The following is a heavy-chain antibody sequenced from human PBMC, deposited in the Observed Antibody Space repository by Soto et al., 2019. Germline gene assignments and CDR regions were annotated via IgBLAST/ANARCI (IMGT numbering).Heavy chain of an antibody. V-gene: IGHV2-5*02. CDR1: GFSLSTSGVG. CDR2: IYWDDDK. Sequence: QITLKESGPTLVKPTQTLTLTCTFSGFSLSTSGVGVGWIRQPPGKALEWLALIYWDDDKRYSPSLKSRLTITKDTSKNQVVLTMTKMDPVETASYYCAHSQTNWGSGDYFDYWGQGTLVTDSS. J-gene: IGHJ4*02. D-gene: IGHD7-27*01. CDR3: AHSQTNWGSGDYFDY.